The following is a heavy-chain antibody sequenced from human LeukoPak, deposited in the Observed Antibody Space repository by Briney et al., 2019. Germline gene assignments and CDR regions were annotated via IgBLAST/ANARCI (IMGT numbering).Heavy chain of an antibody. J-gene: IGHJ4*02. CDR1: GFTFSNYW. CDR2: INPDGSTI. V-gene: IGHV3-74*01. CDR3: ATAGNYRFDY. Sequence: GGSLIQTCAAFGFTFSNYWVHWVRQAPGKGLVWVSRINPDGSTINYADSVKGRFTISRDNAKNTLYLQMNSLRAEDTAVYYCATAGNYRFDYWGECSLFTVSS. D-gene: IGHD1-7*01.